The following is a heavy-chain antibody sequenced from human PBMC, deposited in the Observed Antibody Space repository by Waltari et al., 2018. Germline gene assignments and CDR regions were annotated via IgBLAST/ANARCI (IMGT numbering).Heavy chain of an antibody. CDR3: AKTAAGSSNWFDP. Sequence: EVQLVQSGAEVKKPGESRKVCCKGSGYSFTSYWISWVRQMPGKGLEWMGIIYPGDSDTRYSPSFQGQVTISADKSISTAYLQWSSLKASDTAMYYCAKTAAGSSNWFDPWGQGTLVTVSS. CDR2: IYPGDSDT. CDR1: GYSFTSYW. D-gene: IGHD6-13*01. V-gene: IGHV5-51*03. J-gene: IGHJ5*02.